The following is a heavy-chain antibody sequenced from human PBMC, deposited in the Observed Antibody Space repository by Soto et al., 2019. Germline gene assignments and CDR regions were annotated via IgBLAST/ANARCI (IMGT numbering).Heavy chain of an antibody. CDR3: AKITMIGTAAMRAFDI. V-gene: IGHV4-59*03. CDR1: GGSISDSY. Sequence: QVQLQQSGPGLVKPSETLSLTCSVSGGSISDSYWSWIRQPPGKGLEWIGYIYSSGDTYSNPSLKSRLTISVDTSKKQFSLNLVSVTAAATAIYYCAKITMIGTAAMRAFDIWGQGTMVTVSS. D-gene: IGHD1-1*01. J-gene: IGHJ3*02. CDR2: IYSSGDT.